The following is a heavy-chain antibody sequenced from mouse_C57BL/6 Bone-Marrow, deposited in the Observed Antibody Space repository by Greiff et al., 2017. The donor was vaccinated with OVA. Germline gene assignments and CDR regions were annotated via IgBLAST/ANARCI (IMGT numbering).Heavy chain of an antibody. CDR3: ARAIYYYGSSYYWYFDV. J-gene: IGHJ1*03. Sequence: VQLVESGAELARPGASVKMSCKASGYTFTSYTMHWVKQRPGQGLEWIGYINPSSGYTKYNQKFKDKATLTADKSSSTAYMQLSSLTSEDSAVYYCARAIYYYGSSYYWYFDVWGTGTTVTVSS. CDR1: GYTFTSYT. V-gene: IGHV1-4*01. D-gene: IGHD1-1*01. CDR2: INPSSGYT.